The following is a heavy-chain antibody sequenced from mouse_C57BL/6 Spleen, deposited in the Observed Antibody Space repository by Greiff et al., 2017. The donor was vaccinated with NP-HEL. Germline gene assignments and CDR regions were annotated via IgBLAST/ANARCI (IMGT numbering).Heavy chain of an antibody. V-gene: IGHV2-2*01. CDR2: IWSGGST. CDR1: GFSLTSYG. CDR3: ARTDYSLYAMDY. Sequence: VQLVESGPGLVQPSQSLSITCTVSGFSLTSYGVHWVRQSPGKGLEWLGVIWSGGSTDYNAAFISRLSISKDNSKSKVFFKMNSLQADDTAIYYCARTDYSLYAMDYWGQGTSVTVSS. J-gene: IGHJ4*01. D-gene: IGHD2-12*01.